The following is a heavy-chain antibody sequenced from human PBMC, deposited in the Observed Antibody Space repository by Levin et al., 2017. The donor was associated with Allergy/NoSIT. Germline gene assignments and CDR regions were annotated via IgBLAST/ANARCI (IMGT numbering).Heavy chain of an antibody. CDR1: KYTFTDYY. D-gene: IGHD2-2*01. CDR3: AGEGILCSSTTCPFDY. V-gene: IGHV1-2*02. Sequence: ASVKVSCKASKYTFTDYYIHWVRQAPGLGLEWMGWINPDSGGTDYAQKFQGRVTMARDTSISTAYMELTNLRSDDTAVYYCAGEGILCSSTTCPFDYWGQGTLVTVSS. CDR2: INPDSGGT. J-gene: IGHJ4*02.